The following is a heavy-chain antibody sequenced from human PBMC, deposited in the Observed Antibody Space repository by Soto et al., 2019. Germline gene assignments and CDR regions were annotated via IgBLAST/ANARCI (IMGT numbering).Heavy chain of an antibody. D-gene: IGHD2-2*01. CDR3: AVGYCSSTSCYAPRLYYYGMDV. CDR1: GFTFSSYA. V-gene: IGHV3-30-3*01. CDR2: ISHDGSNK. Sequence: GGSLRLSCAASGFTFSSYAMHWVHQAPGKGLEWVAVISHDGSNKYYADSVKGRFTISRDNSKNTLYLQMNSLRAEDTAVYYCAVGYCSSTSCYAPRLYYYGMDVWGQGTTVTVSS. J-gene: IGHJ6*02.